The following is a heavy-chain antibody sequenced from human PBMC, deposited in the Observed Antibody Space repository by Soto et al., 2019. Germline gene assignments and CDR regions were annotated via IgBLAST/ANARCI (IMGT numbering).Heavy chain of an antibody. V-gene: IGHV1-46*01. CDR2: INPSGGST. Sequence: GASVKVSCKASGYTFTSYYMHWVRQAPGQGLEWMGIINPSGGSTSYAQKFQGRVTMTRDTSTSTVYMELSSLRSEDTAVYYCARDMVRGVIVWGMDVWGQGTTVTSP. J-gene: IGHJ6*02. CDR3: ARDMVRGVIVWGMDV. CDR1: GYTFTSYY. D-gene: IGHD3-10*01.